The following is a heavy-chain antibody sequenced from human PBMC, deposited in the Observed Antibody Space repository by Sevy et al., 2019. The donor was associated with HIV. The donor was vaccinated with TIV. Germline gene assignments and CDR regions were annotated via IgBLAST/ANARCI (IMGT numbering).Heavy chain of an antibody. J-gene: IGHJ3*02. CDR3: ARRIDILTGYLDAFDI. CDR2: IYPGDSDT. CDR1: GYSFTSYW. V-gene: IGHV5-51*01. D-gene: IGHD3-9*01. Sequence: GESLKISCKGSGYSFTSYWIGWVRQMPGKGLEWMGIIYPGDSDTRYSPSFQGQVTISADKSISTAYLQWSSLKASDTAMYYCARRIDILTGYLDAFDIWGQGTMVTVSS.